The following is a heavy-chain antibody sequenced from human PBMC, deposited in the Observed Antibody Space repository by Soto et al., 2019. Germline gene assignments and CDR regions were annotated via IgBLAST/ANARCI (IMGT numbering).Heavy chain of an antibody. CDR2: IKQDGSEK. J-gene: IGHJ2*01. CDR1: GFTFSSYW. V-gene: IGHV3-7*03. Sequence: PGGSLRLSCAASGFTFSSYWMSWVRQAPGKGLEWVANIKQDGSEKYYVDSVKGRFTISRDNAKNSLYLQMNSLRAEDTAMYYCARAGDSSGYYYGPGWYFDLWGRGTLVTVSS. CDR3: ARAGDSSGYYYGPGWYFDL. D-gene: IGHD3-22*01.